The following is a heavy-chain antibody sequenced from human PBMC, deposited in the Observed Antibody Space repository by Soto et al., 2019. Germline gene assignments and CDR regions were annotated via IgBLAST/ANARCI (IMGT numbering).Heavy chain of an antibody. J-gene: IGHJ6*02. CDR2: IYYSGST. Sequence: PSETLSLTCTVSGGSISSYYWSWIRQPPGKGLEWIGYIYYSGSTNYNPSLKSRVTISVDTSKNQFSLKLSSVTAADTAVYYCARDYGSGSPPSYYYYYGMDVWGQGTTVTVS. CDR1: GGSISSYY. D-gene: IGHD3-10*01. V-gene: IGHV4-59*01. CDR3: ARDYGSGSPPSYYYYYGMDV.